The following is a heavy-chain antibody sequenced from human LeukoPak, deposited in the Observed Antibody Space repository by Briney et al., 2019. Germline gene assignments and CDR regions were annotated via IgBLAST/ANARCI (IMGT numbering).Heavy chain of an antibody. Sequence: KPSETLSLTCAVYGGSFSGYYWSWIRQPPGKGLEWIGEINHSGSTNYNPSLKSRVTISVDTSKNQFSLKLSSVTAADTAVYYCASSYYYDSSGYYYPYYFDYWGQGTLVTVSS. J-gene: IGHJ4*02. D-gene: IGHD3-22*01. CDR1: GGSFSGYY. CDR2: INHSGST. CDR3: ASSYYYDSSGYYYPYYFDY. V-gene: IGHV4-34*01.